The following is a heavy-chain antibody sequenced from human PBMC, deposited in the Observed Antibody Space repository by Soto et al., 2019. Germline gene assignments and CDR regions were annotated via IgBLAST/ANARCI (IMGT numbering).Heavy chain of an antibody. Sequence: EVQLVESGGGLVKPGGSLRLSCAASGFTFSNAWMSWVRQAPGKGLEWVGRIKSKTDGGTTDYAAPVKGRFTISRDDSKNTLYLQMNSPKTEDTAVYYCTTDRGGYSGYDFDYWGQGTLVTVSS. D-gene: IGHD5-12*01. V-gene: IGHV3-15*01. CDR3: TTDRGGYSGYDFDY. CDR1: GFTFSNAW. J-gene: IGHJ4*02. CDR2: IKSKTDGGTT.